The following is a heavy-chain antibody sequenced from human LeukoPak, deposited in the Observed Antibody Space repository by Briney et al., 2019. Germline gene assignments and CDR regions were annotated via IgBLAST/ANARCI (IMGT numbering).Heavy chain of an antibody. Sequence: AGGSLRLSCAASGFTFSTYSMNWVRQAPGKGLEWVSSISSNNRYIYYADSVKGRFTISRDNAKNSLYLQMDNLRAEDTAVYYCARAMEFDYWGQGTLVTVSS. D-gene: IGHD3-10*01. J-gene: IGHJ4*02. CDR1: GFTFSTYS. V-gene: IGHV3-21*04. CDR2: ISSNNRYI. CDR3: ARAMEFDY.